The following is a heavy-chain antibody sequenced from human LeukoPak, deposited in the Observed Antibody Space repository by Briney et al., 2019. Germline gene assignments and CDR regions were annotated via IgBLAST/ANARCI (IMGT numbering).Heavy chain of an antibody. CDR2: ISYDGSNK. CDR1: GFTFSSYA. D-gene: IGHD1-26*01. J-gene: IGHJ5*02. Sequence: RGSLRLSCAASGFTFSSYAMHWVRQAPGKGLEWVAVISYDGSNKYYADSVKGRFTISRDNSKNTLYLQMNSLRAEDTAVYYCARGPERSYQTWFDPWGQGTLVTVSS. CDR3: ARGPERSYQTWFDP. V-gene: IGHV3-30-3*01.